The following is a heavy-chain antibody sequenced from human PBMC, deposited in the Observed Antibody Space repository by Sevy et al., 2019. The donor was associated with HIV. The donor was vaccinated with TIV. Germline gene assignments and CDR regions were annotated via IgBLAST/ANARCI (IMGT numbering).Heavy chain of an antibody. CDR3: ARDLTAYDFWSGYYYYYYGMDV. V-gene: IGHV3-7*01. D-gene: IGHD3-3*01. CDR2: IKQDGSEK. J-gene: IGHJ6*02. Sequence: HSGGSLRLSCAASGFTFSSYWMSWVRQAPGKGLEWVANIKQDGSEKYYVDSVKGRFTISRDKATNSLYLQMNSLRAEDTAGYYCARDLTAYDFWSGYYYYYYGMDVWGQGTTVTVSS. CDR1: GFTFSSYW.